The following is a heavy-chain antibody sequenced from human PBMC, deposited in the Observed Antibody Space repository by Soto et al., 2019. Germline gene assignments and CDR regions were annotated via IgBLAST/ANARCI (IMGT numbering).Heavy chain of an antibody. V-gene: IGHV3-15*01. CDR3: TTVLFWGPIRDY. CDR1: GFSFKNAW. J-gene: IGHJ4*02. CDR2: IRSKTDGETA. D-gene: IGHD3-16*01. Sequence: PGGSLRLSCAASGFSFKNAWMSWVRQAPGKGLEWVGRIRSKTDGETADYGAPVKGRFTISRDDSKSTMYLEMNSLKTEDTAVYWCTTVLFWGPIRDYWGQGTQVTVSS.